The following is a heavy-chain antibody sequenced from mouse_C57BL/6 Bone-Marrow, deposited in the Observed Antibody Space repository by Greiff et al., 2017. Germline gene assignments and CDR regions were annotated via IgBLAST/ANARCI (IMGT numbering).Heavy chain of an antibody. D-gene: IGHD1-2*01. J-gene: IGHJ1*03. CDR1: GYTFTSYG. Sequence: VKLMESGAELARPGASVKLSCKASGYTFTSYGISWVKQRTGQGLEWIGEIYPRSGNTYYNEKFKGKATLTADKSSSTAYMELRSLTSEDSAVYFCARGDYGQRYFDVWGTGTTVTVSS. V-gene: IGHV1-81*01. CDR3: ARGDYGQRYFDV. CDR2: IYPRSGNT.